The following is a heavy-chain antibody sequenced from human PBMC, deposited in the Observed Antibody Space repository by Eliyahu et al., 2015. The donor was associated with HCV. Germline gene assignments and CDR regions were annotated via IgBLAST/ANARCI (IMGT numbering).Heavy chain of an antibody. CDR1: GGSISSSNW. D-gene: IGHD3-3*01. Sequence: QVQLQESGPGLVKPSGTLSLTCAVSGGSISSSNWWSWVRQPPGKGLEWSGEIYHSGSTNYNPSLKSRVTISVDKSKNQFSLKLSSVTAADTAVYYCATWSDYDFWSGYTGWFDPWGQGTAGHRLL. J-gene: IGHJ5*02. CDR2: IYHSGST. V-gene: IGHV4-4*02. CDR3: ATWSDYDFWSGYTGWFDP.